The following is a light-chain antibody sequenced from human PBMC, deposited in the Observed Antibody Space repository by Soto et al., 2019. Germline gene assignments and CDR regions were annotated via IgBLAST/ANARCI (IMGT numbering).Light chain of an antibody. V-gene: IGKV1-39*01. Sequence: DIQMTQSPSSVSASVGDRVTITCRASQTIDRYLNWFQQKSGQAPKLLMNAASTLRSGVPSRFSASGSGTDFTLTISSLQPEDYATYYCQQSYNAPFNFGPGTKVDIK. CDR1: QTIDRY. CDR3: QQSYNAPFN. J-gene: IGKJ3*01. CDR2: AAS.